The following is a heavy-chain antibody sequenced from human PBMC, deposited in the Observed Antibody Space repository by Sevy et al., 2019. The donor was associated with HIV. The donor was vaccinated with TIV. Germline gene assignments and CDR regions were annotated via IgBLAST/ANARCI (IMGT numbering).Heavy chain of an antibody. D-gene: IGHD3-16*01. CDR2: IGGSGVST. V-gene: IGHV3-23*01. CDR3: ATDWCYYDGTANDSFEM. CDR1: GFTFSSYA. J-gene: IGHJ3*02. Sequence: GGSLRLSCAASGFTFSSYAMTWVRQAPGKGLEWVSGIGGSGVSTLYADSVRGRFTVSRDNLNKMLFLQMNNLRAEDTAVYFCATDWCYYDGTANDSFEMWGQGTLVTVSS.